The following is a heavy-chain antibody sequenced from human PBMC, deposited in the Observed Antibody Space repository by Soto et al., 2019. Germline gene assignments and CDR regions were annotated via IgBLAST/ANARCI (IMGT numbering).Heavy chain of an antibody. D-gene: IGHD2-21*02. CDR2: IIPLFGTP. V-gene: IGHV1-69*01. J-gene: IGHJ5*01. Sequence: QVQLVQSGAEVRKPGSSLRVSCKSSGATFSTTGISWVRQAPGQGLEWMGEIIPLFGTPKYARKFQGRVSITADESTNTVCMELNSLRPDDAAVYYCARASPVICGGDPCYRLDSSFDSWGQGSLVIVSS. CDR3: ARASPVICGGDPCYRLDSSFDS. CDR1: GATFSTTG.